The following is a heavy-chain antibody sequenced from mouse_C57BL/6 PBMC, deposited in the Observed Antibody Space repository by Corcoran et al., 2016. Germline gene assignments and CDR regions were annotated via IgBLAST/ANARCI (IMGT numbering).Heavy chain of an antibody. D-gene: IGHD3-3*01. CDR3: ARGFSLGYYAMDY. CDR2: IYPGDGDT. CDR1: GYAFSSYW. J-gene: IGHJ4*01. Sequence: QVQLQQSGAELVKPGASVKISCKASGYAFSSYWMNWVKQRPGKGLEWIGQIYPGDGDTNYNGKFKGKATLTADKSSSTAYMQLSSLTSEDSAVYFCARGFSLGYYAMDYWGQGTSVTVSS. V-gene: IGHV1-80*01.